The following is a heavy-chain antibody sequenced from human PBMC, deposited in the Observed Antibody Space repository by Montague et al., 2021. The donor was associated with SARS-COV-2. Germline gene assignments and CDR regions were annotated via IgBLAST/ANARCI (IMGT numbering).Heavy chain of an antibody. CDR3: ARDAHYDILTGYFGY. CDR1: GFTFSSYS. Sequence: SLRLSCAASGFTFSSYSMNWVRQAPGKGLEWVSSISSSSSYIYYADSVKGRFTISRDNAKNSLYRQMNSLRAEDTAVYYCARDAHYDILTGYFGYWGQGTLVTVSS. D-gene: IGHD3-9*01. J-gene: IGHJ4*02. CDR2: ISSSSSYI. V-gene: IGHV3-21*01.